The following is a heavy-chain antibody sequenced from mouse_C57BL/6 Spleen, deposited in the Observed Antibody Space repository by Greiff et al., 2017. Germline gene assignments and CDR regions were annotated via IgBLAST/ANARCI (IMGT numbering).Heavy chain of an antibody. D-gene: IGHD2-2*01. CDR1: GYTFTSYW. J-gene: IGHJ2*01. V-gene: IGHV1-53*01. Sequence: QVQLQQPGTELVKPGASVKLSCKASGYTFTSYWMHWVKQRPGQGLEWIGNINPSNGGTNYNEKFKSKATLTVDKSSSTAYMQRSSLTSEDSAVYYCARWIYYGYDYFDDWGPGTTLTVSS. CDR3: ARWIYYGYDYFDD. CDR2: INPSNGGT.